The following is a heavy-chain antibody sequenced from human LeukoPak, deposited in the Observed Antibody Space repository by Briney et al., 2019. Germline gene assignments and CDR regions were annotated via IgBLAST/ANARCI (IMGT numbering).Heavy chain of an antibody. D-gene: IGHD4-4*01. CDR2: ISAYNGNT. Sequence: GASVKVSCKATGYTLTNYGVSWVRQAPGQGLEWMGWISAYNGNTNYAQNFQGRVTMTTDTSTSIAYLELRSLRSDDTAVYYCARDDYSNPRPYYYYGMDVWGQGTTVTVSS. V-gene: IGHV1-18*01. CDR3: ARDDYSNPRPYYYYGMDV. J-gene: IGHJ6*02. CDR1: GYTLTNYG.